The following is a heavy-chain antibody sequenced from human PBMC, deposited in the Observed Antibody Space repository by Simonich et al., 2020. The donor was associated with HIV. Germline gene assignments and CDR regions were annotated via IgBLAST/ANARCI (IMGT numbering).Heavy chain of an antibody. CDR3: AAVKYYYDSSGFSYDGVDV. Sequence: QVQLVQSGAEVKKPGASVKVSCKVSGYTVSELSMHWGRQDPGKGVEWKGGVKPEDGETSYTKKFQDRVTMTEDSATDPAHMALSSLASEDTAVYFCAAVKYYYDSSGFSYDGVDVWGQGTMVTVSS. D-gene: IGHD3-22*01. CDR1: GYTVSELS. V-gene: IGHV1-24*01. J-gene: IGHJ3*01. CDR2: VKPEDGET.